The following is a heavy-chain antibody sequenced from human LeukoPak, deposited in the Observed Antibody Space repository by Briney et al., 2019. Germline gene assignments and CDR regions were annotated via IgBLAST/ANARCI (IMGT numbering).Heavy chain of an antibody. Sequence: GGSLRLSCAASGFTFSSYWMSWVRQAPGKGLEWVSSVSGSGGSTYYADSVKGRFTISRDNSKNTLYLQMNSLRAEDTAVYYCAKRGIFGVVPLYSFDSWGRGTLVTVSS. J-gene: IGHJ4*02. D-gene: IGHD3-3*01. V-gene: IGHV3-23*01. CDR2: VSGSGGST. CDR3: AKRGIFGVVPLYSFDS. CDR1: GFTFSSYW.